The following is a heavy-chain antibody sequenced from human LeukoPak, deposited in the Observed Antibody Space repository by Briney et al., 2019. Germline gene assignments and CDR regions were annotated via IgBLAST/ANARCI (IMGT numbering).Heavy chain of an antibody. CDR2: INPSTGGT. V-gene: IGHV1-2*02. D-gene: IGHD2-21*01. CDR1: GYTFTDYY. J-gene: IGHJ5*02. CDR3: ARADRLHGGPYLIGP. Sequence: ASVKVSCKTSGYTFTDYYMHWVRQAPGQGLEWMGWINPSTGGTSSAQKFQGRVTMSRDTAITTVYMEVSWLTSDDTAIYYCARADRLHGGPYLIGPWGQGTLVTVSS.